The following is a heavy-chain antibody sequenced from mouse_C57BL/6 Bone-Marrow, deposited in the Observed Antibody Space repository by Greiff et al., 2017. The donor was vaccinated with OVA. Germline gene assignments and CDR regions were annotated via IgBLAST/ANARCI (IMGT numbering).Heavy chain of an antibody. Sequence: LKESGASVKISCKASGYAFSSYWMNWVKQRPGKGLEWIGQIYPGDGDTNYNGKFKGKATLTADKSSSTAYRQLSSLTSEDSAVYCCAREEWNYGYFDVWGTGTTVTVTA. D-gene: IGHD1-3*01. V-gene: IGHV1-80*01. J-gene: IGHJ1*03. CDR2: IYPGDGDT. CDR3: AREEWNYGYFDV. CDR1: GYAFSSYW.